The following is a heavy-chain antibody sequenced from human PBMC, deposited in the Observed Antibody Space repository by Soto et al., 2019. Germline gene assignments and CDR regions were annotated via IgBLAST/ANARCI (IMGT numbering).Heavy chain of an antibody. CDR3: TRDRKAAGSDY. CDR1: GFTFSDFY. V-gene: IGHV3-11*01. D-gene: IGHD6-25*01. J-gene: IGHJ4*02. CDR2: ISSGSTNI. Sequence: QVQLVESGGGLVKPGGSLRLSCAASGFTFSDFYMSWIRQAPGKGLEWISYISSGSTNIFYADSVKGRFTVSRDNAKNSVYLQMESLRAEDTAVYYCTRDRKAAGSDYWGQGTLVTVST.